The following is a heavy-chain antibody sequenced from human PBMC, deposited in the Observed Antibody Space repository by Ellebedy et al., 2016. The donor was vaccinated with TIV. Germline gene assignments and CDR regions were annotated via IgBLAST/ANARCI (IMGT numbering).Heavy chain of an antibody. V-gene: IGHV3-43*02. Sequence: PGGSLRLSCAASGFTFDDYAMHWVRHAPGTGLEWVSLISGDGGSTYYADSVKGRFTISRDNSKNSLYLQMNSLRTEDTALYYCAKGVGVGYGMDVWGQGTTVTVPS. CDR3: AKGVGVGYGMDV. D-gene: IGHD1-26*01. CDR1: GFTFDDYA. J-gene: IGHJ6*02. CDR2: ISGDGGST.